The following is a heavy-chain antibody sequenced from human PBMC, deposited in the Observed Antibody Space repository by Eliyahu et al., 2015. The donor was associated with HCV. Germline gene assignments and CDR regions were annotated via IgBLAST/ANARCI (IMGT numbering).Heavy chain of an antibody. CDR2: IIPIFGTA. D-gene: IGHD2-15*01. CDR3: ARVGPLGYCSGGSCYFLDY. V-gene: IGHV1-69*01. Sequence: QVQLVQSGAEVKKPGSSVKVSCKASGGTFSSYAISWVRQAPGQGLEWMGGIIPIFGTANYAQKFQGRVTITADESTSTAYMELSSLRSEDTAVYYCARVGPLGYCSGGSCYFLDYWGQGTLVTVSS. J-gene: IGHJ4*02. CDR1: GGTFSSYA.